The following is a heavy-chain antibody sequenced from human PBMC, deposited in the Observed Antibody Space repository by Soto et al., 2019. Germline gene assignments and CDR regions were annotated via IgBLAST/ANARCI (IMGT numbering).Heavy chain of an antibody. CDR3: ARSSWYYDSSGQGGNWFDP. CDR2: IYPGDSDT. J-gene: IGHJ5*02. D-gene: IGHD3-22*01. Sequence: GASLKISCKGSGYSFTSYWIGWVRQMPGKGLEWMGIIYPGDSDTRYSPSFQGQVTISADKSISTAYLQWSSLKASDTAMYYCARSSWYYDSSGQGGNWFDPWGQGTLVTVSS. V-gene: IGHV5-51*01. CDR1: GYSFTSYW.